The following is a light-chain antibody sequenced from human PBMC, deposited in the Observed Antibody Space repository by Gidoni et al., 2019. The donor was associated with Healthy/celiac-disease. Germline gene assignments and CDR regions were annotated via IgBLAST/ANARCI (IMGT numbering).Light chain of an antibody. CDR1: ALPKQY. Sequence: SYELTQPPSLPVSPGQTARITCSGDALPKQYAYWYQQKPGQAPVLVIYKDSERPSGIPERFSGASSGTTVTLTISGVQAEDEADYYCQSADSSGTSWVFGGGTKLTVL. V-gene: IGLV3-25*02. CDR3: QSADSSGTSWV. J-gene: IGLJ3*02. CDR2: KDS.